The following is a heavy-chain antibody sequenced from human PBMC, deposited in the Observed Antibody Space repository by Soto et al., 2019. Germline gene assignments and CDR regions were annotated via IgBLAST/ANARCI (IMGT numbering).Heavy chain of an antibody. Sequence: PSETLSLTCTVSGGSISSSSYYWGWIRQPPGKGLEWIGSIYYSGSTYYNPSLKSRVTISVDTSKNQFSLKLSSVTAADTAVYYCASLLSSGLNFDCWGQGTLVTVSS. CDR3: ASLLSSGLNFDC. J-gene: IGHJ4*02. CDR1: GGSISSSSYY. D-gene: IGHD6-19*01. CDR2: IYYSGST. V-gene: IGHV4-39*01.